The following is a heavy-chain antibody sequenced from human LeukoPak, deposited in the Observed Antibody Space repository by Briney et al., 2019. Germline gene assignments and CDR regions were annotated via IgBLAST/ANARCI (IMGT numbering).Heavy chain of an antibody. CDR3: ASSYCGGDCAAPYGMDV. J-gene: IGHJ6*02. CDR1: GFAFSTYS. CDR2: ISSSSSTI. D-gene: IGHD2-21*02. V-gene: IGHV3-48*01. Sequence: GGSLRLSCAASGFAFSTYSMTWVRQAPGKGLEWVSYISSSSSTIYYAESVKGRFTISRDNSKNTLYLQMNSLRAEDTAVYYCASSYCGGDCAAPYGMDVWGQGTTVTVSS.